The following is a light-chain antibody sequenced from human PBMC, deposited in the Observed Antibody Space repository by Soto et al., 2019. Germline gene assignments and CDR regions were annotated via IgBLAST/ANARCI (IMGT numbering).Light chain of an antibody. Sequence: QPVLTQSPSASASLGASAKVTCTLSSGHSNYAIAWHQQQPEKGPRFLMKLNSDGSHSKGDGIPDRFSASSSGAERYLSISSLHSEDEADYYCQTWGAGAVVFGGGTKLTVL. CDR2: LNSDGSH. CDR1: SGHSNYA. J-gene: IGLJ2*01. CDR3: QTWGAGAVV. V-gene: IGLV4-69*01.